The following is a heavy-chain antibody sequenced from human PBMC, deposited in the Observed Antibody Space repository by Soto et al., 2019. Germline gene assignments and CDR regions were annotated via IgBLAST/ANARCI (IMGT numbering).Heavy chain of an antibody. CDR3: ARDRWGSGSYYH. D-gene: IGHD3-10*01. J-gene: IGHJ4*02. CDR2: ISSSSSTI. Sequence: EVQLVESGGGLVQPGGSLRLSCAASGFTFSSYSMNWVRQAPGKGLEWVSYISSSSSTIYYADSVKGRFTISRDNAKNALYLQMNSLRAEDTAVYYCARDRWGSGSYYHWGQGTLVTVSS. CDR1: GFTFSSYS. V-gene: IGHV3-48*01.